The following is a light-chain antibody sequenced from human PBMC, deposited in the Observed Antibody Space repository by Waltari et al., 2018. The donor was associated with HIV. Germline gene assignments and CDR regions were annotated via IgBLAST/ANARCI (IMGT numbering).Light chain of an antibody. V-gene: IGKV1-33*01. CDR3: QQYEKLPLT. J-gene: IGKJ4*01. CDR1: QDINKY. Sequence: DIQMTQSPSSLSASVGDRVTITCQASQDINKYLNWYQQRLGKAPKLLIYDASNLQTGVPSRFSGAGSGTDFSVNISSLQPEDFATYYCQQYEKLPLTFGEGTRVEIK. CDR2: DAS.